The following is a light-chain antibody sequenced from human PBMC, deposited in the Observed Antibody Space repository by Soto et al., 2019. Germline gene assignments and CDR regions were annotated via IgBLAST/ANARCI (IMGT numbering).Light chain of an antibody. V-gene: IGLV2-14*01. Sequence: QSALTQPASVSGSPGQSITISCTGTSSDVGGYNYVSWYQQHPGKAPKLMIYDVSNRPSGVSNRVSGSKSGNTASLTISGLQAEDEADYYCSSYTTSSTYHVVFGGGTKVTVL. CDR2: DVS. CDR3: SSYTTSSTYHVV. J-gene: IGLJ2*01. CDR1: SSDVGGYNY.